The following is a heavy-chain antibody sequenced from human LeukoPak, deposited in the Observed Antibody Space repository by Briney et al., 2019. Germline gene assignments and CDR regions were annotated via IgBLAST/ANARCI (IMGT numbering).Heavy chain of an antibody. CDR1: GYTVTSYG. J-gene: IGHJ4*02. Sequence: ASVKVSCQASGYTVTSYGISWVRQAPGQGLEWMGWISAYNGNTNYAQKLQGRVTMTTDTSTSTAYMELRSLRSDDTAVYYCARGFYDSSGYYYSYWGQGTLVTVSS. CDR2: ISAYNGNT. V-gene: IGHV1-18*01. D-gene: IGHD3-22*01. CDR3: ARGFYDSSGYYYSY.